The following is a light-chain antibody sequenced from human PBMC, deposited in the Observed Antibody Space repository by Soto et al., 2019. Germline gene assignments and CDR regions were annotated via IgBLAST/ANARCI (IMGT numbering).Light chain of an antibody. J-gene: IGLJ1*01. Sequence: QSALTQPASVSGSPGQSITISCTGTSGDVGGYNYVSWYQQHPGKAPKLMIFEVSNRPSGVSIRFSGSKSGNTASLTISGLQAEDEADYYCTSYRSNNTQVFXPGTKV. V-gene: IGLV2-14*01. CDR3: TSYRSNNTQV. CDR1: SGDVGGYNY. CDR2: EVS.